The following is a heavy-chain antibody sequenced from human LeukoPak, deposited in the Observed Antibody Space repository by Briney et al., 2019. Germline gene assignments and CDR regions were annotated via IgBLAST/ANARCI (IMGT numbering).Heavy chain of an antibody. D-gene: IGHD3-10*01. CDR1: GFIFRDCG. V-gene: IGHV3-23*01. Sequence: GGSLRLSCAASGFIFRDCGMSWVRQAPGKGLEWVSGISGRGDKTYYADSVKGRFTISRDNSKNTLRLQMDSLRDEDTAIYYCAKRVPPNAGPFHFWGQGTLASVSS. CDR3: AKRVPPNAGPFHF. J-gene: IGHJ4*02. CDR2: ISGRGDKT.